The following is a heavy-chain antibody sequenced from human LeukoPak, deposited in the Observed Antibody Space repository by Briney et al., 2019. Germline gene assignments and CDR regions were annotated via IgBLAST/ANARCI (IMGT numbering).Heavy chain of an antibody. Sequence: ASVKVSCKASGYNFGIFGMSWVRQAPGQGLEWMGWTSADSGNTNYAQKLQGRVTMTTDTSTSTAYLELASLRSGDTAVYYCARVGVVVPAAWFDPWGQGTLVTVSS. D-gene: IGHD2-2*01. V-gene: IGHV1-18*01. CDR2: TSADSGNT. CDR3: ARVGVVVPAAWFDP. J-gene: IGHJ5*02. CDR1: GYNFGIFG.